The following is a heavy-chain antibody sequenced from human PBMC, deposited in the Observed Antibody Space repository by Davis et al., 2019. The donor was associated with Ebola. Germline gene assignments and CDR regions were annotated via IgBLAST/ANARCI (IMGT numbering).Heavy chain of an antibody. J-gene: IGHJ6*02. CDR2: ISGDGGST. Sequence: GESLKISCAASGFTFDDYAMHWVRQAPGKGLEWVSLISGDGGSTYYADSVKGRFTISRDNSKNSLYLQMNSLRTEDTALYYCAKVGYEPIYYYYGMDVWGQGTTVTVSS. V-gene: IGHV3-43*02. CDR3: AKVGYEPIYYYYGMDV. CDR1: GFTFDDYA. D-gene: IGHD2-2*01.